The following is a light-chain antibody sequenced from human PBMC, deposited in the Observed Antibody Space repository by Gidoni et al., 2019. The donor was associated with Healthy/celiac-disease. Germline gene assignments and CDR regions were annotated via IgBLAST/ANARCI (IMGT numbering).Light chain of an antibody. CDR2: GAS. CDR1: QSVSSN. V-gene: IGKV3-15*01. Sequence: EIVMTQSPATLSVSPGERATLSCRASQSVSSNLALYQQKPGQAPRLLIYGASHRDTGIPARFSCSGSGTEFTLTISSLQSEDFAVYYCQQYNNWPPWTFGQXTKVEIK. J-gene: IGKJ1*01. CDR3: QQYNNWPPWT.